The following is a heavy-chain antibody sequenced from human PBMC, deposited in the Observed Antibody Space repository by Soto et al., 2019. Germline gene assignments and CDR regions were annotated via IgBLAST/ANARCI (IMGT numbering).Heavy chain of an antibody. V-gene: IGHV4-31*03. CDR1: GDSISSGGFY. Sequence: PSETLSLTCTVSGDSISSGGFYWSWIRQHPGKGLEWIGYIYYSGSTHYNPSLKSRVIMSVDTSKNQFSLKLFSVTAADTAVYYCARENLSYAILTGANWFDPWGQGTLVTVSS. CDR2: IYYSGST. J-gene: IGHJ5*02. CDR3: ARENLSYAILTGANWFDP. D-gene: IGHD3-9*01.